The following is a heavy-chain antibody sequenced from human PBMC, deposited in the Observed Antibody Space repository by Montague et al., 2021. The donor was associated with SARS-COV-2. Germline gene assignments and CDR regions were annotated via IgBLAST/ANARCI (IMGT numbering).Heavy chain of an antibody. CDR3: ARVHIVVVTAMRYFDL. Sequence: TLSLTCTVSDGSISSGGYYWSWIRQHPGKGLEWIGYIYYRGSTYYXPSLESRVTISVDTSKNQFSLKLSSVTAADTAVYYCARVHIVVVTAMRYFDLWGRGTLVTGSS. J-gene: IGHJ2*01. V-gene: IGHV4-31*03. D-gene: IGHD2-21*02. CDR1: DGSISSGGYY. CDR2: IYYRGST.